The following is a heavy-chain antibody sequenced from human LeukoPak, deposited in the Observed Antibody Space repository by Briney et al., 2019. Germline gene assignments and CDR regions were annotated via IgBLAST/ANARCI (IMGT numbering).Heavy chain of an antibody. V-gene: IGHV3-64D*09. CDR2: INDNGGRT. D-gene: IGHD1-26*01. J-gene: IGHJ4*02. CDR1: GFTFSRYA. Sequence: PGGSLRLSCSASGFTFSRYAMHWVRQAPGKGLEYVSGINDNGGRTHYGDSVKGRFSISRDNSKNTPHLQMSTLRAEDTVLYYCVKDVGGSYAFDYWGQGSLVTVAS. CDR3: VKDVGGSYAFDY.